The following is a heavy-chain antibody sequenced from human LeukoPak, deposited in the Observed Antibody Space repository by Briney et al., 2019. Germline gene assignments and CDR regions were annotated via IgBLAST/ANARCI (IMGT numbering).Heavy chain of an antibody. CDR3: ARNLPAADY. CDR2: TRNKANSYTT. D-gene: IGHD2-2*01. Sequence: GGSLRLSCAASGFTFSDHYMDWVRQAPGKGLEWVGRTRNKANSYTTEYAASVKGRFTISRDDSKNSLYLQMNSLRAEDTAVYYCARNLPAADYWGQGTLVTVSS. V-gene: IGHV3-72*01. CDR1: GFTFSDHY. J-gene: IGHJ4*02.